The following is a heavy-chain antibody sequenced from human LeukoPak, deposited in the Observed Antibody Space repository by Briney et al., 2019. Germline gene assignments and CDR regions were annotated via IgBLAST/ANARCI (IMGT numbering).Heavy chain of an antibody. D-gene: IGHD2-15*01. J-gene: IGHJ4*02. CDR1: GFTFSDYY. Sequence: GGSLRLSCAASGFTFSDYYMSWIRQAPGKGLEWVSSMSSSSSYIYYADSVKGRFTISRDNAKNSLYLQMNSLRAEDTAVYYCAREPSGGSRAYKDAYFDYWGQGTLVTVSS. CDR3: AREPSGGSRAYKDAYFDY. V-gene: IGHV3-11*06. CDR2: MSSSSSYI.